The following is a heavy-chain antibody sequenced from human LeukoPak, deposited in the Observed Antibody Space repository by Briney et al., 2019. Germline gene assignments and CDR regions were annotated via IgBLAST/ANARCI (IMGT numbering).Heavy chain of an antibody. Sequence: PGGSLRLSCAASGFTFSSYSMNWVRQAPGKGLEWVSSISSSSSYIYYADSVKGRFTISRDNSKNTLYLQMNSLRAEDTAVYYCAKDMELAGNYWGQGTLVTVSS. CDR1: GFTFSSYS. D-gene: IGHD4/OR15-4a*01. J-gene: IGHJ4*02. V-gene: IGHV3-21*04. CDR2: ISSSSSYI. CDR3: AKDMELAGNY.